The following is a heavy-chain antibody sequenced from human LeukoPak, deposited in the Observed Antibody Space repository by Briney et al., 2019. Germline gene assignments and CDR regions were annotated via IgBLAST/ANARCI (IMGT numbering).Heavy chain of an antibody. V-gene: IGHV4-39*07. CDR2: IIDTGST. CDR1: GGSISSSTDY. J-gene: IGHJ4*02. CDR3: ARGLASGYPPIPFDY. Sequence: LETLSLTCTVSGGSISSSTDYCTWVRQPPGKGLEWLGEIIDTGSTNYNSSLKSRVTITVDTSKNEFSLNLTSVTAADTAIYYCARGLASGYPPIPFDYWGQGTLATVSS. D-gene: IGHD3-3*01.